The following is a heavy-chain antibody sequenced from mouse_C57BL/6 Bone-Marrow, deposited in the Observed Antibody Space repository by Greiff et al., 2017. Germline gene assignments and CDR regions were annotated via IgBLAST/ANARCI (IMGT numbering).Heavy chain of an antibody. J-gene: IGHJ1*03. CDR3: AKGDYGQRYFDV. Sequence: VQLQQSGAELARPGASVKLSCKASGYTFTSYGISWVKQRTGQGLEWIGEIYPRSGNTYYNEKFKGKATLTADKSSSTAYMELRSLTSEDSAVYFCAKGDYGQRYFDVWGTGTTVTVSS. CDR1: GYTFTSYG. CDR2: IYPRSGNT. D-gene: IGHD1-2*01. V-gene: IGHV1-81*01.